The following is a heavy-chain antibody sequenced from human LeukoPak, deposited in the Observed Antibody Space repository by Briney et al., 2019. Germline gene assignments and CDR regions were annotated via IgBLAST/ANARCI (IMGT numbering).Heavy chain of an antibody. V-gene: IGHV1-69*13. CDR3: ARGWLAETTVVTPYNY. Sequence: SVKVSCKASGGTFSSYAINWVRQAPGQGLEWMGGIVPIFGTANYAQKFQGRVTITAVESMSTAYMEVSSLRSEDTAVYYCARGWLAETTVVTPYNYWGQGTLVTVSS. D-gene: IGHD4-23*01. CDR1: GGTFSSYA. J-gene: IGHJ4*02. CDR2: IVPIFGTA.